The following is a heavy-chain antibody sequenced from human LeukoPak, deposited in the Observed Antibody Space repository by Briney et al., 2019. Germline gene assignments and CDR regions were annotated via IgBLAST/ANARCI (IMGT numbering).Heavy chain of an antibody. V-gene: IGHV1-2*02. CDR3: ARVRERYSGYEFVY. D-gene: IGHD5-12*01. CDR2: INPNSGGT. Sequence: ASVKVSCKASGYTFTGYYMHWVRQAPGQGLEWMGWINPNSGGTNYAQKFQGRVAMTRDTSISTAYMELSRPRSDDTAVYYCARVRERYSGYEFVYWGQGTLVTVSS. CDR1: GYTFTGYY. J-gene: IGHJ4*02.